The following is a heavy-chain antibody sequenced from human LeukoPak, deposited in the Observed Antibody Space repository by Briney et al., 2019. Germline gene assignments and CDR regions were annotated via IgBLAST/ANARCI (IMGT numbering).Heavy chain of an antibody. CDR3: AKACPPRAPYFDY. D-gene: IGHD3-10*01. J-gene: IGHJ4*02. Sequence: PGGSLRLSCAASGFTFSSYTMNWVRQAPGKGLEWVSSISSSSSYIYHADSVKGRFTISRDNAKNSLYLQMNSLRAEDTALYYCAKACPPRAPYFDYWGQGTLVTVSS. CDR2: ISSSSSYI. V-gene: IGHV3-21*04. CDR1: GFTFSSYT.